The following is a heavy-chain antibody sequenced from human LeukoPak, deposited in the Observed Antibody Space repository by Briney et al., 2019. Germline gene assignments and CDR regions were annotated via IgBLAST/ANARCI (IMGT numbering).Heavy chain of an antibody. CDR1: GYTFTGYY. D-gene: IGHD6-13*01. Sequence: ASVKVSCKASGYTFTGYYMHWVRQAPGQGLEWMGWINPNSGGTNYAQKFQGRVTMTRDTSISTAYLQWSSLKASDTAMYYCARPRITAANWGPNAAFDIWGQGTMVTVSS. J-gene: IGHJ3*02. V-gene: IGHV1-2*02. CDR2: INPNSGGT. CDR3: ARPRITAANWGPNAAFDI.